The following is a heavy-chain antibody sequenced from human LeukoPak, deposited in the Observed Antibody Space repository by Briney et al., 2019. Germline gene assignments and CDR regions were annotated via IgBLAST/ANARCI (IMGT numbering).Heavy chain of an antibody. V-gene: IGHV3-48*01. CDR1: GFTFSSYW. Sequence: PGGSLRLSCAASGFTFSSYWMSRVRQAPGKGLEWVSYISSSSSTIYYADSVKGRFTISRDNAKNSLYLQMNSLRAEDTAVYYCARMSIVVVPAANDYYYYMDVWGKGTTVTVSS. CDR2: ISSSSSTI. D-gene: IGHD2-2*01. CDR3: ARMSIVVVPAANDYYYYMDV. J-gene: IGHJ6*03.